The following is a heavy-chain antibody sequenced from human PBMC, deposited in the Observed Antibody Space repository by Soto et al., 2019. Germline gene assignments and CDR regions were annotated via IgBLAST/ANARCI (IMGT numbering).Heavy chain of an antibody. CDR2: IYYSGST. V-gene: IGHV4-31*03. CDR3: ARETLTKGLLFDY. CDR1: GGSISSGGYY. Sequence: QVQLQESGPGLVKPSQTLSLTCTVSGGSISSGGYYWSWIRQHPGKGLEWIGYIYYSGSTYYNPSRKRRVTIAVDTSKNQFSLKLSSVTAADTGVYYCARETLTKGLLFDYWGQGTLVTVSS. D-gene: IGHD3-10*01. J-gene: IGHJ4*02.